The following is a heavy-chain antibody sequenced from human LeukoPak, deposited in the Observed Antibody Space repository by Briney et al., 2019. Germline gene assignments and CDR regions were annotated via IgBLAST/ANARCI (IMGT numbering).Heavy chain of an antibody. V-gene: IGHV1-18*01. CDR3: ARCGNANFYPPYFDY. CDR2: ISAYSGDS. J-gene: IGHJ4*02. CDR1: GYTFTSYG. Sequence: ASVKVSCKASGYTFTSYGFNWVRQAPGQGLEWMGWISAYSGDSNYAQKFQGRVTMTTDTSTSTAYMELRSLRSDDTAVYYCARCGNANFYPPYFDYWGQGALVTVSS. D-gene: IGHD4-23*01.